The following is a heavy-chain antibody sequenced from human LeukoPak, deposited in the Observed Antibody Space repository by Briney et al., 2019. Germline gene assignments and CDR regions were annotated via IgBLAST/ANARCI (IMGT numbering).Heavy chain of an antibody. CDR2: IWYDGSNK. J-gene: IGHJ3*02. Sequence: GRSLRLSCAASGFTFSSYGMHWVRQAPGKGLEWVAVIWYDGSNKYYADPVKGRFTISRDNSKNTLYLQMNSLRAEDTAVYYCARGMTLRAFDIWGQGTMVTVSS. CDR3: ARGMTLRAFDI. CDR1: GFTFSSYG. D-gene: IGHD2-15*01. V-gene: IGHV3-33*01.